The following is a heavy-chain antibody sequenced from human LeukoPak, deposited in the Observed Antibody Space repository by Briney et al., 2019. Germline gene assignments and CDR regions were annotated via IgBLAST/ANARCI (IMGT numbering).Heavy chain of an antibody. Sequence: PSETLSLTCTVSGDSISSGSYYWSWIRQPAGKGLEWIGRIYTSGSTNYNPSLKSRVNISVDTSKNQFSLKLSSVTAADTAVYYCERVVPGYCSSTSCYDVDAFDIWGQGTMVTVSS. V-gene: IGHV4-61*02. CDR2: IYTSGST. J-gene: IGHJ3*02. CDR1: GDSISSGSYY. CDR3: ERVVPGYCSSTSCYDVDAFDI. D-gene: IGHD2-2*01.